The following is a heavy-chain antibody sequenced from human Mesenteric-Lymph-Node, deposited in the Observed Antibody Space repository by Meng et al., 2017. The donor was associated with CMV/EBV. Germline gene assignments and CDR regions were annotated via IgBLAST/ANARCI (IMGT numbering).Heavy chain of an antibody. CDR3: ARLDAGLLNDY. CDR1: GLTLSSNE. D-gene: IGHD2-15*01. Sequence: SCAASGLTLSSNEMNWVRQAPGKGLEWVSYISTSGGTKYYADSVKGRFTISRDNANNSLYLQMNSLRAEDTAVYYCARLDAGLLNDYWGQGVLVTVSS. V-gene: IGHV3-48*03. J-gene: IGHJ4*02. CDR2: ISTSGGTK.